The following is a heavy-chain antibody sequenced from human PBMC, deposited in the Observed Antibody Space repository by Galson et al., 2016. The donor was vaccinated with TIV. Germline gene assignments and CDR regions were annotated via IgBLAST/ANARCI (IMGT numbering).Heavy chain of an antibody. J-gene: IGHJ4*02. Sequence: SVKVSCKAFGYAFTSFFVHWVRQAPGQGLEWLGRVNPNSGGTVYAQKFEGRLTLTWDTSTSTIYMELNSLITGDTAVYYCARGGRGSAWYADYWGQGSPGTVSS. CDR3: ARGGRGSAWYADY. V-gene: IGHV1-2*06. CDR2: VNPNSGGT. D-gene: IGHD6-13*01. CDR1: GYAFTSFF.